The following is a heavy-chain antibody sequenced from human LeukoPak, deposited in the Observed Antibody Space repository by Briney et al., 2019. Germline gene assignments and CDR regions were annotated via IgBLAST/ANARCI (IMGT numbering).Heavy chain of an antibody. D-gene: IGHD3/OR15-3a*01. CDR3: ARQTGSGLFILP. J-gene: IGHJ4*02. CDR2: IYYSGNT. V-gene: IGHV4-38-2*02. CDR1: GYSISSGYY. Sequence: SETLSLTCTVSGYSISSGYYWGWIRQPPGKGLEWIGSIYYSGNTYYNASLKSQVSISIDTSKDQFSLRLTSVTAADTAVYYCARQTGSGLFILPGGQGTLVTVSS.